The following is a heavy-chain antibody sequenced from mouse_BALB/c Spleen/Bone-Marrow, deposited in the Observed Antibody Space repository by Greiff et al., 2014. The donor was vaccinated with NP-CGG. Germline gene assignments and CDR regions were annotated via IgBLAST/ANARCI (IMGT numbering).Heavy chain of an antibody. V-gene: IGHV5-9-3*01. CDR3: ARHFITTATGAMDY. Sequence: EVHLVESGGGLVKPGGSLKLSCAASGFTFSSYAMSWVRQTPEKRLEWVATISSGGSCTYYPDSVKGRFTISRDNAKNTLYLQMSSLRSEDTAMYYCARHFITTATGAMDYWGQGTSVTVSS. CDR1: GFTFSSYA. D-gene: IGHD1-2*01. J-gene: IGHJ4*01. CDR2: ISSGGSCT.